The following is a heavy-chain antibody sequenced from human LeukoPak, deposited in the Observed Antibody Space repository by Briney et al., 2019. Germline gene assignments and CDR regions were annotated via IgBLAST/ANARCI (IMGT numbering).Heavy chain of an antibody. Sequence: SETLSLTCAVYGGSFSGYYWSWIRQPPGKGLEWIGEINHSGSTNYNPSLKSRVTISVDTSKNQFSLKLSSVTAADTAIYFCARDRAWGSYDCWGQGTLVIVSS. V-gene: IGHV4-34*01. D-gene: IGHD7-27*01. CDR1: GGSFSGYY. CDR2: INHSGST. J-gene: IGHJ4*02. CDR3: ARDRAWGSYDC.